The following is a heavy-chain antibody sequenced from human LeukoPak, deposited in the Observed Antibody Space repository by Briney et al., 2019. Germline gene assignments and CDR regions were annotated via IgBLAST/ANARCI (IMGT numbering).Heavy chain of an antibody. V-gene: IGHV3-33*01. CDR3: ARDIHTV. CDR1: GFTFSSYG. CDR2: ICYDGSNK. J-gene: IGHJ3*01. Sequence: GRSLRLSCAASGFTFSSYGMHWVRQAPGKGLEWVAVICYDGSNKYYADSVKGRFTISRDNSKNTLYLQMNSLRAEDTAVYYCARDIHTVWGQGTMVTVSS. D-gene: IGHD5-18*01.